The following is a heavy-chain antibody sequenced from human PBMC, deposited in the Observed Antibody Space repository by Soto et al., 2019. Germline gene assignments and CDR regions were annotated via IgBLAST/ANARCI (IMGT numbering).Heavy chain of an antibody. J-gene: IGHJ4*02. D-gene: IGHD3-3*01. V-gene: IGHV3-15*01. CDR1: GFTFSNAW. Sequence: GGSLRLSCAASGFTFSNAWMSWVRQAPGKGLEWVGRIKSKTDGGTTDYAAPVKGRFTISRDDSKNTLYLQMNSLKTEDTAVYYCTTKYSADVEWLYPPDSHFYCCGKGSLVTVSS. CDR2: IKSKTDGGTT. CDR3: TTKYSADVEWLYPPDSHFYC.